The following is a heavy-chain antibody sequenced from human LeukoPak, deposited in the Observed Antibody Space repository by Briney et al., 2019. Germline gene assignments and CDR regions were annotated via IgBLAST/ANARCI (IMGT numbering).Heavy chain of an antibody. CDR2: INRDGRSA. CDR3: ARGKRGFGDPYSYFLY. D-gene: IGHD3-16*01. J-gene: IGHJ1*01. V-gene: IGHV3-74*01. Sequence: QSGGSLRLSCRASGFNLSDYWRHWVRQTPGKGLLWVARINRDGRSAGYADFVKGRSTISRDNSKNTLTMQLDSVTVEDTGVYYCARGKRGFGDPYSYFLYGGQGLLVTVSS. CDR1: GFNLSDYW.